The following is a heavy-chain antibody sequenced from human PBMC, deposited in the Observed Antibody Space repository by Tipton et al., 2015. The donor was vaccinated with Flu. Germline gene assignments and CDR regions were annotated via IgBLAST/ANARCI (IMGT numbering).Heavy chain of an antibody. CDR2: IYASGGT. J-gene: IGHJ5*01. Sequence: TLSLTCTVSGDSISGGTHYWSWIRQPAGKGLEWIGRIYASGGTNYNPSLRSRVTISLDTSKNQFSLKLTSVTAADTAVYYCARRDFSNYVSDPKDWFDSWGQGVLVSVSS. CDR1: GDSISGGTHY. V-gene: IGHV4-61*02. D-gene: IGHD4-11*01. CDR3: ARRDFSNYVSDPKDWFDS.